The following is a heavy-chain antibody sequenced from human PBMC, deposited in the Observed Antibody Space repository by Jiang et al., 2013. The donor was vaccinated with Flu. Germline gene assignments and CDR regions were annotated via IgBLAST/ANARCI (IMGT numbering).Heavy chain of an antibody. Sequence: GYSFTSYWVAWVRQMPGKGLEWMGTIYPADSDTTYSPSFQGQVTISVDKSISTAYLEWSSLKASDTAMYYCARGVPAGYWGQGTLVTVSS. V-gene: IGHV5-51*01. CDR1: GYSFTSYW. CDR3: ARGVPAGY. CDR2: IYPADSDT. D-gene: IGHD6-25*01. J-gene: IGHJ4*02.